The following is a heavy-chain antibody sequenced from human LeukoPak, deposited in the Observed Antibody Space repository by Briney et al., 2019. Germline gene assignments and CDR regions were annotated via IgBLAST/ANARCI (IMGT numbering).Heavy chain of an antibody. CDR1: GFTFSSYW. CDR2: IKQDGSDK. D-gene: IGHD5-18*01. J-gene: IGHJ4*02. V-gene: IGHV3-7*03. CDR3: ARAWIELWSHDY. Sequence: PGGSLRLSCAASGFTFSSYWMSWVRQAPGKGLEWVANIKQDGSDKYYVDSVKGRFTISKDNAKSSLYLQMNSLRAEDTAVYYCARAWIELWSHDYWGQGTLVTASS.